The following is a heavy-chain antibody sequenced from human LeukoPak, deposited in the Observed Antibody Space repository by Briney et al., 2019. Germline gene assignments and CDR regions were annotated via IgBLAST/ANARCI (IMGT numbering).Heavy chain of an antibody. D-gene: IGHD1-26*01. CDR3: ARVPHSGSTYYTSAWSFDL. Sequence: GGSLRLSCAASGFTFSSYSMNWVRQAPGKGLEWVSYISSSSSTIYYADSVKGRFTISRDNAKNSLYLQMNSLRAEDTAVYYCARVPHSGSTYYTSAWSFDLWGRGTLVTVSS. J-gene: IGHJ2*01. CDR1: GFTFSSYS. V-gene: IGHV3-48*01. CDR2: ISSSSSTI.